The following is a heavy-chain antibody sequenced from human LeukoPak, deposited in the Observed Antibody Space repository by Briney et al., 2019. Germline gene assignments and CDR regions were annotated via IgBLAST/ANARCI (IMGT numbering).Heavy chain of an antibody. J-gene: IGHJ4*02. CDR1: GFTFSTYG. CDR2: IRYDGTEE. D-gene: IGHD6-19*01. V-gene: IGHV3-30*02. Sequence: GGSLRLSCAASGFTFSTYGMHWVRQAPGKGLDWVAFIRYDGTEEYYADSVKDRFIVSRDNSKNTVYLQMNSLRVEDTAIYYCAKVGYGWYEADYWGQGTLVTVSS. CDR3: AKVGYGWYEADY.